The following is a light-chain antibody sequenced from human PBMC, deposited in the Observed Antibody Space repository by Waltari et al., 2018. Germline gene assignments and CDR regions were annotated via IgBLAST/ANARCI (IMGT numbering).Light chain of an antibody. CDR2: DAT. J-gene: IGLJ2*01. CDR3: CSFTSSTTGI. CDR1: SSDRGGFNS. Sequence: SALTQPDSVSGSPGQSITISCSGISSDRGGFNSSPWYQQHPGEAPKVIIYDATNRPSGVSNRFSGSKSGSSASLTISGLQPEDEADYYCCSFTSSTTGIFGGGTKLTVL. V-gene: IGLV2-14*03.